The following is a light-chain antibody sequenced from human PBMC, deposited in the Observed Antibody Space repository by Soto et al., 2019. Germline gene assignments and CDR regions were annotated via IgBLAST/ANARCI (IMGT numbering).Light chain of an antibody. CDR3: LSYAGSTNYV. Sequence: QSVLTQPPSASGSPGQSVSISCTGTSRDVGGNNYVSWYQQHPGKAPKLMIYEVSKRPSGVPDRFPGSKSGNTASLTVSGLQAEDEADYFCLSYAGSTNYVFGTGTKVTVL. J-gene: IGLJ1*01. CDR2: EVS. CDR1: SRDVGGNNY. V-gene: IGLV2-8*01.